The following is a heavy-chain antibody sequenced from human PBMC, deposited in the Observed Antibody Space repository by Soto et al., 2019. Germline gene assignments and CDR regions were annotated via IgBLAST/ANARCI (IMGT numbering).Heavy chain of an antibody. D-gene: IGHD1-26*01. Sequence: GGSLRLSCEPSTFTFTTFGMHWVRQAPGKGLEWVAFISHDGSNKDYADSVKGRFTISRENPRNTLYLQMSSLRAEDTAVYYCHARGPLPTAGNGEYYYYGMDVWGQGTTVTVSS. J-gene: IGHJ6*02. CDR3: HARGPLPTAGNGEYYYYGMDV. V-gene: IGHV3-30*03. CDR1: TFTFTTFG. CDR2: ISHDGSNK.